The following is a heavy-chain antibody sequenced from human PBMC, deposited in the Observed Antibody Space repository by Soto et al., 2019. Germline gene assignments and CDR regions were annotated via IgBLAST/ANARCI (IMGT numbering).Heavy chain of an antibody. CDR3: AKDRDIVVVVAAASRGDAFDI. CDR2: ISGSGGST. V-gene: IGHV3-23*01. Sequence: GGSLRLSCAASGFTFSSYAMSWVRQAPGKGLEWVSAISGSGGSTYYADSVKGRFTISRDNSKNTLYLQMNSLRAEDTAVYYCAKDRDIVVVVAAASRGDAFDIWGQGTMVTV. J-gene: IGHJ3*02. CDR1: GFTFSSYA. D-gene: IGHD2-15*01.